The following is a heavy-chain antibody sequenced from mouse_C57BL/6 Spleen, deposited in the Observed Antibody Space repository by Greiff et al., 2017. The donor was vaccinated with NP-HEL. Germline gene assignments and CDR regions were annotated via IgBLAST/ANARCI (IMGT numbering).Heavy chain of an antibody. V-gene: IGHV1-85*01. Sequence: VMLVESGPELVKPGASVKLSCKASGYTFTSYDINWVKQRPGQGLEWIGWIYPRDGSTKYNEKFKGKATLTVDTSSSTAYMELHSLTSEDSAVYFCARSGGSSYWYFDVWGTGTTVTVSS. CDR1: GYTFTSYD. D-gene: IGHD1-1*01. J-gene: IGHJ1*03. CDR2: IYPRDGST. CDR3: ARSGGSSYWYFDV.